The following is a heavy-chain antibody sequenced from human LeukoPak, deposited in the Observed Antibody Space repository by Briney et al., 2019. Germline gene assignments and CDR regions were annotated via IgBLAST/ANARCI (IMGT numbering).Heavy chain of an antibody. V-gene: IGHV3-23*01. Sequence: GGSLRLSCAASGCTFSSYAVSWVRQAPGKGLEWVSSISGSGGSTYNADSVKGRFTISRDNSKKTLYMQMKSLRAEDTALYYCAKDRSCTNDICHGDFDYWGQGTLVTVSS. CDR2: ISGSGGST. D-gene: IGHD2-8*01. J-gene: IGHJ4*02. CDR1: GCTFSSYA. CDR3: AKDRSCTNDICHGDFDY.